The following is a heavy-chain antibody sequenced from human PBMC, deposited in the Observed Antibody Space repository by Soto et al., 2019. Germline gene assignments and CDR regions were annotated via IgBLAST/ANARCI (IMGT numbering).Heavy chain of an antibody. V-gene: IGHV5-51*01. CDR2: IYPGDSDI. J-gene: IGHJ6*02. CDR3: ATLMVGGNYVASYYYYAMDV. D-gene: IGHD1-26*01. Sequence: PGESLKISCKGSGYSFTNYWIGWVRQMPGKGLEWMGIIYPGDSDIRYSPSFQGQVTISADKSISTAYLQWSSLKASDTAIYYCATLMVGGNYVASYYYYAMDVWGQGTTVTVSS. CDR1: GYSFTNYW.